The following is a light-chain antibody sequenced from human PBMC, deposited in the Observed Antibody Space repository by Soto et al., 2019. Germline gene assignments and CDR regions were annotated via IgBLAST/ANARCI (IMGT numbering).Light chain of an antibody. CDR3: QQYSRSPRT. Sequence: DIVATQSPATVSVSPGERATLSCRASQSISSNLAWDQQKPGQAPRLLIYDASTRATGIPARVSGSGSGTDFTLTITRLEPEDFAVYYCQQYSRSPRTFGQGTKVDIK. CDR2: DAS. V-gene: IGKV3-20*01. J-gene: IGKJ1*01. CDR1: QSISSN.